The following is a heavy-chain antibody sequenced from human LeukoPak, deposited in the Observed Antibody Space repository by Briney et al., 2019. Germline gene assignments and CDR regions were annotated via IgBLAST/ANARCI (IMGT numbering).Heavy chain of an antibody. V-gene: IGHV4-59*01. CDR3: ARTVEIDYYYGMDV. D-gene: IGHD5-12*01. Sequence: PSETLSLTYTVSGGSISSYYWSWIRQPPGKGLEWIGYIYYSGSTNYNPSLKSRVTISVDTSKNQFSLKLSSVTAADTAVYYCARTVEIDYYYGMDVWGQGTTVTVSS. CDR2: IYYSGST. J-gene: IGHJ6*02. CDR1: GGSISSYY.